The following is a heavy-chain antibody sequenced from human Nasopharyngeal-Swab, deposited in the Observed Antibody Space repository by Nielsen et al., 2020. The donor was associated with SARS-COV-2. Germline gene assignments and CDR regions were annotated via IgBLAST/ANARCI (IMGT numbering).Heavy chain of an antibody. CDR1: GDSISSYY. CDR2: IYYSGST. V-gene: IGHV4-59*13. D-gene: IGHD6-19*01. J-gene: IGHJ6*02. CDR3: ARERRYSSGWSYYYYGMDV. Sequence: SETLSLTCTVSGDSISSYYWSWIRQPPGKGLEWIGYIYYSGSTNYNPSLKSRVTISVDTSKNQFSLKLSPVTAADTAVYYCARERRYSSGWSYYYYGMDVWGQGTTVTVSS.